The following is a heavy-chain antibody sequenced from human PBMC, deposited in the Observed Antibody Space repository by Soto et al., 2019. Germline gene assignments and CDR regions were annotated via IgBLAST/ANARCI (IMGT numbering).Heavy chain of an antibody. V-gene: IGHV3-33*01. CDR3: ARDLGYSSMDY. Sequence: QVQLVESGGGVVQPGRSLRLSCAASGFTFSSYGMHWVRQSPGKGLEWVAVMWYDGSNKYYADSVKGRFTISRDNSKNTLYLQMNSLRVEDTAVYYCARDLGYSSMDYWGQGTLVTVSS. D-gene: IGHD5-18*01. CDR2: MWYDGSNK. CDR1: GFTFSSYG. J-gene: IGHJ4*02.